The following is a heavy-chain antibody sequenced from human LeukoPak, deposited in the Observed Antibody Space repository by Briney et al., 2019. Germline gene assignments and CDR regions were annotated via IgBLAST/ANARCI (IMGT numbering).Heavy chain of an antibody. J-gene: IGHJ3*02. CDR1: GFTFNNYG. D-gene: IGHD3-22*01. CDR3: ARYYDSSGYYGDAFDI. V-gene: IGHV3-53*01. CDR2: IYSGGST. Sequence: PGGSLRLSCEASGFTFNNYGMHWVRQAPGKGLEWVSVIYSGGSTYYADSVKGRFTISRDNSKNTLYLQMNSLRAEDTAVYYCARYYDSSGYYGDAFDIWGQGTMVTVSS.